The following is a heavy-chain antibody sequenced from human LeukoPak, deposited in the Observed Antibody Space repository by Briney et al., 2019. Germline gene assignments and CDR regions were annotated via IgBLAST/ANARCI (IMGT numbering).Heavy chain of an antibody. CDR1: GFTFSSYA. J-gene: IGHJ4*02. CDR2: IGTAGDT. V-gene: IGHV3-13*01. CDR3: ARGSNWGGFDY. D-gene: IGHD7-27*01. Sequence: GGSLRLSCAASGFTFSSYAMSWVRQAPGKGLEWVSAIGTAGDTYYPGSVKGRFTISRENAKNSLYLQMNSLRAGDTAVYYCARGSNWGGFDYWGQGTLVTVSS.